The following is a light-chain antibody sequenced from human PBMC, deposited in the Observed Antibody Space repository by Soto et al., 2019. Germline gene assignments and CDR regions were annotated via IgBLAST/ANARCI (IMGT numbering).Light chain of an antibody. CDR2: GAS. V-gene: IGKV3D-15*01. CDR3: QQRYNWPRIT. Sequence: ELVMTQSPATLSVSPGEGATLSCRASQSVASNLAWYQQKPGQAPRLLISGASTRATGIPARFSGSGSGTDFTLTISSLEPEDFAVYYCQQRYNWPRITFGQGTRLEIK. CDR1: QSVASN. J-gene: IGKJ5*01.